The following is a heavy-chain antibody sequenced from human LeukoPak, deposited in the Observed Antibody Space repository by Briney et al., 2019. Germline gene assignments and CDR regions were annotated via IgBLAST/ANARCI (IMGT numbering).Heavy chain of an antibody. J-gene: IGHJ6*04. CDR3: ARDECSGGSCYYYYYYGMDV. CDR2: IKQDGSEK. V-gene: IGHV3-7*03. CDR1: GSTFSSYW. D-gene: IGHD2-15*01. Sequence: GGSLRLSCAASGSTFSSYWMSWVRQAPGKGLEWVANIKQDGSEKYYVDSVKGRFTTSRDNAKNSLYLQMNSLRAEDTAVYYCARDECSGGSCYYYYYYGMDVWGKGTTVTVSS.